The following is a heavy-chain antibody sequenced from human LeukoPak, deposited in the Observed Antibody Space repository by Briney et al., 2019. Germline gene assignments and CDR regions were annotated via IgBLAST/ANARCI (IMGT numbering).Heavy chain of an antibody. J-gene: IGHJ4*02. V-gene: IGHV4-4*02. CDR3: ARHGTYDLAY. CDR1: AGSIINRNW. CDR2: ISPNGNT. D-gene: IGHD1-26*01. Sequence: SGTLSLTCAVSAGSIINRNWWSWVRPPPGKGLEWIGQISPNGNTNFNPSLKSRVTISFDTSKNQLSLKLTSVTAADTAVYFCARHGTYDLAYWGQGTLVTVSS.